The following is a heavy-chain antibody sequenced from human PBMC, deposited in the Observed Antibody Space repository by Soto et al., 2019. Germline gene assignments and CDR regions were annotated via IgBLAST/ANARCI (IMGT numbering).Heavy chain of an antibody. CDR3: AKDVGGSGSSNWFDP. CDR2: ISGSGGST. D-gene: IGHD3-10*01. J-gene: IGHJ5*02. Sequence: PGGSLRLSCAAPGFTFSSYAMSWVRQAPGKGLEWVSGISGSGGSTYYADSVKGRFTISRDNSKKTLYLQMNSLRAEDTAVYYCAKDVGGSGSSNWFDPWGQGTLVTVSS. V-gene: IGHV3-23*01. CDR1: GFTFSSYA.